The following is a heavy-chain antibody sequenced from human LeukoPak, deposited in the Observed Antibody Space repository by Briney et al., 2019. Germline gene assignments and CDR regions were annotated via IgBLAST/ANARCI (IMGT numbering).Heavy chain of an antibody. J-gene: IGHJ4*02. CDR1: GGFISSYY. CDR2: IYYSGST. CDR3: ARTIRGVYFDY. D-gene: IGHD3-10*01. V-gene: IGHV4-59*08. Sequence: KASETLSLTCTVSGGFISSYYWSWIRQPPGKGLEWIGYIYYSGSTNYNPSLKSRVTISVDTSKNQFSLKLSSVTAADTAVYYCARTIRGVYFDYWGQGILVTVSS.